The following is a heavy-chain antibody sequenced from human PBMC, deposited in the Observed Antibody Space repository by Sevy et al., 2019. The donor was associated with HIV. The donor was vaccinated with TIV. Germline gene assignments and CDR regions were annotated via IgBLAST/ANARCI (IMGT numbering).Heavy chain of an antibody. CDR3: ARDHVKDGDLGDYYYYAMDV. J-gene: IGHJ6*02. V-gene: IGHV3-11*01. Sequence: GGSLRLSCAASGFSISDYYMSWIRQAPGKGPQWISYISSSADTIYYADSVKGRFTVSRDNAKNSLYLQMKGLRAEDTAVYYCARDHVKDGDLGDYYYYAMDVWGQWTTVTVSS. CDR2: ISSSADTI. D-gene: IGHD4-17*01. CDR1: GFSISDYY.